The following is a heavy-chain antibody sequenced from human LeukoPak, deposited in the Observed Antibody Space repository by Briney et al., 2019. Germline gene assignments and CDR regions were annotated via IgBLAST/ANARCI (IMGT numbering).Heavy chain of an antibody. V-gene: IGHV3-9*01. CDR1: GFTFDDYA. CDR3: AKDMIAAGYYGMDV. CDR2: ISWNSGSI. J-gene: IGHJ6*02. Sequence: PGRSLRLSCAASGFTFDDYAMHWVRQAPGKGLEWVSGISWNSGSIGYADSVKGRFTISRDNAKNSLYLQMNSLRAEDTALYYCAKDMIAAGYYGMDVWGQGTTVTVSS. D-gene: IGHD6-25*01.